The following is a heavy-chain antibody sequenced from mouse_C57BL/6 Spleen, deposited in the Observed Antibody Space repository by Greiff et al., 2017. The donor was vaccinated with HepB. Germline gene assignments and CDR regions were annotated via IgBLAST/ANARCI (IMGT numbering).Heavy chain of an antibody. CDR1: GFSLTSYG. D-gene: IGHD2-1*01. J-gene: IGHJ1*03. Sequence: QVQLQQSGPGLVQPSQSLSITCTVSGFSLTSYGVLWVRQSPGKGLEWLGVIWRGGSTDYNAAFMSRLSITKDNSKSQVFFKMNSLQADDTAIYYWAPRGYGNYGYFDVWGTGTTVTVSS. CDR3: APRGYGNYGYFDV. CDR2: IWRGGST. V-gene: IGHV2-5*01.